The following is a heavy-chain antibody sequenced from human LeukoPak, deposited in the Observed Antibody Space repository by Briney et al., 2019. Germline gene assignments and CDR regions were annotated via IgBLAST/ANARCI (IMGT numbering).Heavy chain of an antibody. J-gene: IGHJ3*02. Sequence: SVKVSCKASGGTCSSYAISWVRQAPGQGLEWMGRIIPIFGTANYAQKFQGRVTITTDESTSTAYMELSSLRSEDTAVYYCASSYYYDSSGYFHFDAFDIWGQGTMVTVSS. CDR2: IIPIFGTA. CDR3: ASSYYYDSSGYFHFDAFDI. V-gene: IGHV1-69*05. D-gene: IGHD3-22*01. CDR1: GGTCSSYA.